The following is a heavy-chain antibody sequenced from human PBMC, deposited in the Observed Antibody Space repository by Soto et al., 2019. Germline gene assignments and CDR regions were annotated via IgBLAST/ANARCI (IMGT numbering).Heavy chain of an antibody. CDR2: IYYSGST. CDR1: GGSISSYY. J-gene: IGHJ4*02. V-gene: IGHV4-59*08. Sequence: SETLSLTCTVSGGSISSYYWSWIRQPPGKGLEWIGYIYYSGSTNYNPSLKSRVTISVDTSKNQFSLKLSSVTAADTAVYYCAASGVTIFGVDQFDDWGQGTLVTVSS. D-gene: IGHD3-3*01. CDR3: AASGVTIFGVDQFDD.